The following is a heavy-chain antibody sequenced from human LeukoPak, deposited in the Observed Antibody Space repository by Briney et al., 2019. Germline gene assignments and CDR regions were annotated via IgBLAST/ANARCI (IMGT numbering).Heavy chain of an antibody. D-gene: IGHD2-2*02. CDR3: ARLRYSGRLPDY. V-gene: IGHV4-39*01. Sequence: SETLSLTCTVSGGSISSSSYYWGWIRQPPGKGLEWIGSIYYSGSTYYNPSLKSRVTISVDTSKNQFSLKLSSVTAADTAAFYCARLRYSGRLPDYWGQGTLVTVSS. CDR2: IYYSGST. CDR1: GGSISSSSYY. J-gene: IGHJ4*02.